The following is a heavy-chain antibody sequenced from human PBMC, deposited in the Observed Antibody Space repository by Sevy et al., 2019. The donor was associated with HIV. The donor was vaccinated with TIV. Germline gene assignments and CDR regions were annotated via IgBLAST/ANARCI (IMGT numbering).Heavy chain of an antibody. CDR3: AKDVVGGTYYIENYYYGRDV. J-gene: IGHJ6*02. CDR1: GTNFGAFA. CDR2: LSLQGTNK. Sequence: GGSLRLSCAVSGTNFGAFAMHWVRQAPGKGLEWVAGLSLQGTNKNYADSMKGRFNISIDNSKDILYLHRKSLIPEDTAIYYCAKDVVGGTYYIENYYYGRDVWGLGTTVTVSS. V-gene: IGHV3-30*18. D-gene: IGHD3-10*01.